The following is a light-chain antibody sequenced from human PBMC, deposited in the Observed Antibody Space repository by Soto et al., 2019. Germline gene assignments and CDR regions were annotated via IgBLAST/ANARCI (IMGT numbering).Light chain of an antibody. CDR3: AAWDDSLNGMV. CDR2: NND. CDR1: SSSIGSNT. Sequence: QSVLTQPPSASGTAGQRVTISCSGSSSSIGSNTVNWYQQLPGTAPKLLIYNNDQRPSGVPDRFSGSKSGTSASLAISGLQSEDEADYYCAAWDDSLNGMVFGGGTKLTVL. V-gene: IGLV1-44*01. J-gene: IGLJ2*01.